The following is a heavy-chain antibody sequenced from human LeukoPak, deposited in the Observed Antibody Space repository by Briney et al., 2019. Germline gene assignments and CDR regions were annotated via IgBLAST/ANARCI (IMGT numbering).Heavy chain of an antibody. J-gene: IGHJ6*02. D-gene: IGHD3-9*01. Sequence: SETLSLTCTVSGGSISSSSYYWGWIRQPPGKGLEWIGSIYYSGSTYYNPSLKSRVTISVDTSKNQFSLKLSSVTAADTAVYYCARDRVDILTGYYYYYGMDVWGQGTTVTVSS. V-gene: IGHV4-39*02. CDR2: IYYSGST. CDR1: GGSISSSSYY. CDR3: ARDRVDILTGYYYYYGMDV.